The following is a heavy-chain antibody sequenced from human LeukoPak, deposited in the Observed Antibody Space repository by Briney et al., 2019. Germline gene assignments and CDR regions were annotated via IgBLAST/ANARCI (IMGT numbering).Heavy chain of an antibody. D-gene: IGHD1-26*01. CDR2: ISWNSGNI. J-gene: IGHJ3*02. Sequence: GRSLRLSCAASGFSFDDYAMHWVRQAPGKGLEWVSGISWNSGNIGYADSVKGRFTISRDNAKNSLNLQMNSLRAEDTALYYCAKDTRAIVGSAHNAFDIWGQGTMVTVSS. CDR3: AKDTRAIVGSAHNAFDI. CDR1: GFSFDDYA. V-gene: IGHV3-9*01.